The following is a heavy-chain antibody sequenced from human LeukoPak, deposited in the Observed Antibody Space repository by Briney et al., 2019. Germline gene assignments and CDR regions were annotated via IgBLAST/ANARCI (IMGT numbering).Heavy chain of an antibody. D-gene: IGHD2-2*01. CDR3: AKSIVVVPATNDY. V-gene: IGHV3-30*18. J-gene: IGHJ4*02. Sequence: GGSLRLSCAASGFTFSVYAMNWVRQAPGKGLEWVAVISYDGSNKYYADSVKGRFTISRDNSKNTLYLQMNSLRAEDTAVYYCAKSIVVVPATNDYWGQGTLVTVSS. CDR1: GFTFSVYA. CDR2: ISYDGSNK.